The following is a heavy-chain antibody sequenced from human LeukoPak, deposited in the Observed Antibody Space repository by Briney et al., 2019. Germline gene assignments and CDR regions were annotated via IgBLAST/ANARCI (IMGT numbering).Heavy chain of an antibody. CDR1: GFTFNSYA. CDR2: ISSSGGNT. V-gene: IGHV3-23*01. CDR3: ARKRPGYYGIDY. D-gene: IGHD3-3*01. Sequence: GGSLRPSCAASGFTFNSYAMSWVRQAPGKGLEWVSGISSSGGNTYYADSVKGRFTISRDNSKNTLYLQMNSLRAEDTAVYYCARKRPGYYGIDYWGQGTLVTVSS. J-gene: IGHJ4*02.